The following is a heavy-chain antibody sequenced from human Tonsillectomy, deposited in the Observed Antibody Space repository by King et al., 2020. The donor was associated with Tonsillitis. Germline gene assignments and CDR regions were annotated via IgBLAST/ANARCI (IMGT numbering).Heavy chain of an antibody. CDR1: GFTFSSYG. V-gene: IGHV3-30*02. Sequence: VQLVESGGGVVQPGGSLRLSCAASGFTFSSYGMHWVRQAPGKGLEWVAFIRYDGSNKFYVDSVKGRFTISRDNSKNTLYLQMNSLRAEDTAVYYCAKGATSNYGSGSYVPFDYWGQGTLVTVSS. CDR3: AKGATSNYGSGSYVPFDY. CDR2: IRYDGSNK. J-gene: IGHJ4*02. D-gene: IGHD3-10*01.